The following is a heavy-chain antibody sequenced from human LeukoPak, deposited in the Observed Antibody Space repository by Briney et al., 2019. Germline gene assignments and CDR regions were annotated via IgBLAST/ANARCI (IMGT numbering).Heavy chain of an antibody. CDR3: LFRYSSSWYGGDY. CDR1: GDTFSSYA. J-gene: IGHJ4*02. D-gene: IGHD6-13*01. CDR2: IIPIFGTA. V-gene: IGHV1-69*05. Sequence: SVKVSCKASGDTFSSYAISWVRQAAGQGLEWMGGIIPIFGTANYAQKFQGRVTITTDESTSTAYMELSSLRSEDTAVYYCLFRYSSSWYGGDYWGQGTLVTVSS.